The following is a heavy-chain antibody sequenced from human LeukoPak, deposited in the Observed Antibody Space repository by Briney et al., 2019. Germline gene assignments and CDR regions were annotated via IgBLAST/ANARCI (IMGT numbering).Heavy chain of an antibody. J-gene: IGHJ4*02. CDR3: AKGSFGVITKEYFDY. D-gene: IGHD3-22*01. CDR2: ISWNSGSI. Sequence: GGSLRLSCAASGFTFDDYAMHWVRQAPGKGLEWVSGISWNSGSIGYADSVKGRFTISRDNAKNSLYLQMNCLRAEDTALYYCAKGSFGVITKEYFDYWGQGTLVAVSS. V-gene: IGHV3-9*01. CDR1: GFTFDDYA.